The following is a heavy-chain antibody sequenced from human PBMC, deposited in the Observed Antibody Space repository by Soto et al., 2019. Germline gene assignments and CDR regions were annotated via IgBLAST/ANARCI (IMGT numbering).Heavy chain of an antibody. V-gene: IGHV3-74*01. J-gene: IGHJ3*01. CDR1: GFTFDYYW. Sequence: EVQLVESEGGLVQRGGSLRLSCAASGFTFDYYWMHWVRQAPGQGLVWVAHIQNDGSRTTYEDSVKGRITISRDNAKNTMYLQMSCLGAEDTAVYYCARGNLGGFDLWGQGTTVTVSS. CDR3: ARGNLGGFDL. D-gene: IGHD4-4*01. CDR2: IQNDGSRT.